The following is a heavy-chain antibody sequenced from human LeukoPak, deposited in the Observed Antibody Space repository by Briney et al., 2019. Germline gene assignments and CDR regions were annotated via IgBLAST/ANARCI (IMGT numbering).Heavy chain of an antibody. CDR2: INHSGST. D-gene: IGHD4-17*01. V-gene: IGHV4-34*01. Sequence: SETLSLTCAVYGGSFSGYYWSWIRQPPGKGLEWIGEINHSGSTNYNPSLKSRVTISVDTSKNQFSLKLSSVTAADTAVYYCARGGLTTRTFDYWGQGTLVTVSS. CDR1: GGSFSGYY. J-gene: IGHJ4*02. CDR3: ARGGLTTRTFDY.